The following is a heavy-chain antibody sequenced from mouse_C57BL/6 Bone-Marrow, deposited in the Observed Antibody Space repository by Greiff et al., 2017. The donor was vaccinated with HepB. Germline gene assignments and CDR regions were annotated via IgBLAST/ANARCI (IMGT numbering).Heavy chain of an antibody. CDR1: GFSFNTYA. J-gene: IGHJ4*01. Sequence: DVKLVESGGGLVQPKGSLKLSCAASGFSFNTYAMNWVRQAPGKGLEWVARIRSKSNNYATYYADSVKDRCTISRDDSESMLYLQMNNLKTEDTAMYYCVRPDYYGSGYAMDYWGQGTSVTVSS. V-gene: IGHV10-1*01. CDR3: VRPDYYGSGYAMDY. CDR2: IRSKSNNYAT. D-gene: IGHD1-1*01.